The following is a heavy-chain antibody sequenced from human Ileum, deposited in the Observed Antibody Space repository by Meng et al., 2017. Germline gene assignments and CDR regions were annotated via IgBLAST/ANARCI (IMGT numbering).Heavy chain of an antibody. CDR1: GFTFRNFA. CDR2: MSYDGVDE. D-gene: IGHD3-3*01. J-gene: IGHJ3*02. V-gene: IGHV3-30*01. Sequence: GESLKISCAASGFTFRNFAMHWVRQTPGKGLEWLVSMSYDGVDEIYADSVKGRFTISRDNSNNTLLLQMNSLRAEDTAVYFCAREGTIFGAIITTIPLDMWGQGTVVTVSS. CDR3: AREGTIFGAIITTIPLDM.